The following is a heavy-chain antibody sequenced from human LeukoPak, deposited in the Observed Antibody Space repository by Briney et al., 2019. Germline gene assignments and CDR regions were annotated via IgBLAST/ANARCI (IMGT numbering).Heavy chain of an antibody. V-gene: IGHV1-18*01. CDR1: GYTFTSYG. D-gene: IGHD3-22*01. CDR3: ASTYYYDSSGYFPGAY. CDR2: ISAYNGNT. J-gene: IGHJ4*02. Sequence: ASVKVSCKASGYTFTSYGISWVRHAPGQGLEWMGWISAYNGNTNYAQKLQGRVTMTTDTSTSTAYMELRSLRSDDTAVYYCASTYYYDSSGYFPGAYWGQGTLVTVSS.